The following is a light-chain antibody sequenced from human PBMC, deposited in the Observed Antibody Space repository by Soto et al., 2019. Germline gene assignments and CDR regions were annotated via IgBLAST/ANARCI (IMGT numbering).Light chain of an antibody. V-gene: IGKV3-11*01. CDR3: QQRTYWPPMYT. J-gene: IGKJ2*01. CDR2: DAS. Sequence: EIVLTQSPATLSLSPGERATLSCRASQSVSSYLAWFQQKPGQPPRLLIYDASNRAAGVPARFSGSGSGTDFTLTISSLEPEDFGVYYCQQRTYWPPMYTFGQGTKLAIK. CDR1: QSVSSY.